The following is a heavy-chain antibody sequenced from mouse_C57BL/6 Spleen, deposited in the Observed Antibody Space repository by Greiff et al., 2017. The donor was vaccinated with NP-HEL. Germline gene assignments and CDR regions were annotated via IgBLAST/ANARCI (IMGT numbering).Heavy chain of an antibody. V-gene: IGHV1-81*01. J-gene: IGHJ4*01. D-gene: IGHD2-4*01. Sequence: VQLQESGAELARPGASVKLSCKASGYTFTSYGISWVKQRTGQGLEWIGEIYPRSGNTYYNEKFKGKATLTADKSSSTAYMELRSLTSEDSAVYFCANDYDVEAMDYWGQGTSVTVSS. CDR3: ANDYDVEAMDY. CDR1: GYTFTSYG. CDR2: IYPRSGNT.